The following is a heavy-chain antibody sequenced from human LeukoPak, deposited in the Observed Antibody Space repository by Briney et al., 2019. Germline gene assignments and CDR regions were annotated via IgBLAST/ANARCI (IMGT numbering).Heavy chain of an antibody. D-gene: IGHD4-17*01. V-gene: IGHV3-23*01. CDR1: GFTFSNYA. J-gene: IGHJ5*02. CDR2: ISGRGVST. Sequence: PGGSLRLSCAVSGFTFSNYAMSWVRQAPGKGLEWVSVISGRGVSTYYADSVKGRFTISRDNSKNTVFLQMNGLRAEDSAVYYCAKDDTHDPKSGDYDAWGQGTLVTVSS. CDR3: AKDDTHDPKSGDYDA.